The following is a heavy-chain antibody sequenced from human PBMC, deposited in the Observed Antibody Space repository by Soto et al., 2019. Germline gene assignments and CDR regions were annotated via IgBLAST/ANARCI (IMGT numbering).Heavy chain of an antibody. CDR1: GFPFGSFG. D-gene: IGHD2-2*01. Sequence: GGSLRLSCAASGFPFGSFGINWVRQAPGKGLEWVSCISSRSTYIYYADSVKGRFTISRDNAKNSVFLQMNSLRAEDTAVYYCAKAFTYRDIVLVPAAREDAFDIWGQGTMVTVSS. V-gene: IGHV3-21*01. CDR2: ISSRSTYI. CDR3: AKAFTYRDIVLVPAAREDAFDI. J-gene: IGHJ3*02.